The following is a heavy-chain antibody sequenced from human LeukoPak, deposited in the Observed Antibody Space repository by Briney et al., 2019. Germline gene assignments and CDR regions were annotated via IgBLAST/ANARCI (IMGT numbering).Heavy chain of an antibody. J-gene: IGHJ4*02. D-gene: IGHD3-3*01. Sequence: QPGGSLRLSCAASGFTVRNYAMNWVRQAPGKGLEWVSTIRESSGDTYYEDSVKGRFTISRGISKNTVYLQMISLRVEDTAVYLCAKRPISGNDKSFDYWGQGTLVTVSS. CDR3: AKRPISGNDKSFDY. V-gene: IGHV3-23*01. CDR2: IRESSGDT. CDR1: GFTVRNYA.